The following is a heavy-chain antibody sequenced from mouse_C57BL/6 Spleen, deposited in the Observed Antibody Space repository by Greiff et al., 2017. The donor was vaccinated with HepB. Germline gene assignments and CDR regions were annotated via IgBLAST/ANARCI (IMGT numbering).Heavy chain of an antibody. CDR3: TRDYYGSSHRYFDV. J-gene: IGHJ1*03. V-gene: IGHV1-5*01. D-gene: IGHD1-1*01. Sequence: VQLQQSGTVLARPGASVKMSCKTSGYTFTSYWMHWVKQRPGQGLEWIGAIYPGNSDTSYNQKFKGKAKLTAVTSASTAYMELSSLTNEDSAVYYCTRDYYGSSHRYFDVWGTGTTVTVSS. CDR2: IYPGNSDT. CDR1: GYTFTSYW.